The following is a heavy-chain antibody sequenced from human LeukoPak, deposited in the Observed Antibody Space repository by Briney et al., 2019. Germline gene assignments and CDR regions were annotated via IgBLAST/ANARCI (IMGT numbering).Heavy chain of an antibody. CDR1: GFTVSSNY. CDR2: IYSGGST. CDR3: ARGPDSRALFDY. D-gene: IGHD3-22*01. V-gene: IGHV3-53*01. Sequence: GGSLRLSCAASGFTVSSNYMSWVRQAPGKGLEWVSVIYSGGSTYYADSVKGRFTISRDNSKNTLYLQMNSLRAEDTAVYYCARGPDSRALFDYWGQGTLVTVSS. J-gene: IGHJ4*02.